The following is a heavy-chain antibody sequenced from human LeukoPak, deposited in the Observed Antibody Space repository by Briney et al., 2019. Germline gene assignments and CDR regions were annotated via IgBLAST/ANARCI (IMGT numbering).Heavy chain of an antibody. Sequence: PGGSLRLSCAASGFTFSNAWMSWVRQAPGKGLECVSSISGSGGSTYYADSVKGRFTIPRDNSKNTLYLQMNSLRAEDTAVYYCAKPDRGSYTDAFDIWGQGTMVTVSS. V-gene: IGHV3-23*01. CDR3: AKPDRGSYTDAFDI. D-gene: IGHD1-26*01. J-gene: IGHJ3*02. CDR1: GFTFSNAW. CDR2: ISGSGGST.